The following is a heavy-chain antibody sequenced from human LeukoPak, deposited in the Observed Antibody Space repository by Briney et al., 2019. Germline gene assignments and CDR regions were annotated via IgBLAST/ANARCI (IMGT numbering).Heavy chain of an antibody. CDR2: IYYSGST. D-gene: IGHD5-12*01. CDR3: ARDLWSRPSWATRDNYYYGMDV. CDR1: GGSISSSSYY. V-gene: IGHV4-39*07. J-gene: IGHJ6*02. Sequence: PSETLSLTCTVSGGSISSSSYYWGWIRQPPGKGLEWIGSIYYSGSTYYNPSLKSRVTISVDTSKNQFSLKLSSVTAADTAVYYCARDLWSRPSWATRDNYYYGMDVWGQGTTVTVSS.